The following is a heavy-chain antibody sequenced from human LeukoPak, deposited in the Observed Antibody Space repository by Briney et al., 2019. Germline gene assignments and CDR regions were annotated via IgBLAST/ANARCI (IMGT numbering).Heavy chain of an antibody. CDR2: IIPIFGTA. V-gene: IGHV1-69*01. D-gene: IGHD2-15*01. CDR1: GGTFSSYT. CDR3: ARGLGYCSGGSCYQDWFDP. J-gene: IGHJ5*02. Sequence: ASVKVSCKASGGTFSSYTISWVRQAPGQGLEWMGGIIPIFGTANYAQKFQGRVTITADESTSTAYMELSSLRSEDTAVYYCARGLGYCSGGSCYQDWFDPWGQGTLVTVSS.